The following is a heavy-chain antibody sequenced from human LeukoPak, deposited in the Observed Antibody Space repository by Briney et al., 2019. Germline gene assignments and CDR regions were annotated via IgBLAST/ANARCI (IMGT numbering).Heavy chain of an antibody. CDR1: GDSISPNY. CDR3: ARSGTAFSFYNYYCMDV. CDR2: IFYTGNT. V-gene: IGHV4-59*01. Sequence: SETLSLTCTVSGDSISPNYWSWIRQPPGKGLEWIGHIFYTGNTHYNPSLKSRVTISLHTSKNQFSLKLTSVTSADTAVYYCARSGTAFSFYNYYCMDVWGKGTTVTVSS. J-gene: IGHJ6*03. D-gene: IGHD3-10*01.